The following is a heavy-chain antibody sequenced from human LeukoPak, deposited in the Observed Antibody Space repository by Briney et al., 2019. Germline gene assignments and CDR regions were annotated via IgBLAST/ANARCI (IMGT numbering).Heavy chain of an antibody. Sequence: PGGSLRLSCAVSVFTFSSYAMSWIRQAPGKGLEWVSGISGSGGSTYYADSVKGRFTISRDNSKNTLYLQMNSLRGEDPAVTYCAKETYFYDSSVSYGWGQGTLVTVSS. CDR3: AKETYFYDSSVSYG. D-gene: IGHD3-22*01. V-gene: IGHV3-23*01. CDR2: ISGSGGST. J-gene: IGHJ4*02. CDR1: VFTFSSYA.